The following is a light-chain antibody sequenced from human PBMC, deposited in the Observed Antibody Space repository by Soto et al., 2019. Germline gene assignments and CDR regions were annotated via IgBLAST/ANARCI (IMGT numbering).Light chain of an antibody. Sequence: NVVTTSSATPAVVSGERAHLSCRASQGVSRHLAWYQPRPGQAPRLLIYGATTGAAVIPGWCSGMSAATYFIPTISLQDHDVAVYYCQQRRSFWPAVTFGQGTRLEIK. V-gene: IGKV3D-11*01. J-gene: IGKJ5*01. CDR2: GAT. CDR3: QQRRSFWPAVT. CDR1: QGVSRH.